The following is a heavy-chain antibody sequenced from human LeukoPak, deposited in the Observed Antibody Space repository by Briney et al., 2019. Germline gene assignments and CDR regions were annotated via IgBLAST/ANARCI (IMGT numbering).Heavy chain of an antibody. J-gene: IGHJ4*02. CDR1: GYTFTSYA. CDR2: INAGNGNT. V-gene: IGHV1-3*01. CDR3: ARGTDYYDSSGYLDY. Sequence: GASVKVSCKASGYTFTSYATHWVRQAPGQRLEWMGWINAGNGNTKYSQKFQGRVTITRDTSASTAYMELSSLRSEDTAVYYCARGTDYYDSSGYLDYWGQGTLVTVSS. D-gene: IGHD3-22*01.